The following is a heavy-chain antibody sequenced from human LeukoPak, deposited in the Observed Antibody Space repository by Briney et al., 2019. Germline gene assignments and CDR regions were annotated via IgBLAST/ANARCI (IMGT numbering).Heavy chain of an antibody. V-gene: IGHV3-7*03. CDR3: ARSSGWWSLDY. Sequence: GGSLRLSCAASGSTFSSYWMSWVRQAPGKGLEWVANIKQDGSEKYYVDSLKGRFTISRDNSKNTLFLQMNSLRAEDTAVYYCARSSGWWSLDYWGQGTLVTVSS. CDR1: GSTFSSYW. D-gene: IGHD6-19*01. J-gene: IGHJ4*02. CDR2: IKQDGSEK.